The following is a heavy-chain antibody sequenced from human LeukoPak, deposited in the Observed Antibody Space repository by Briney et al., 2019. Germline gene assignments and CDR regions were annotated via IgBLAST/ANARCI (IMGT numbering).Heavy chain of an antibody. CDR2: ISSSSSYI. CDR3: ARDRQEQLLYFDY. CDR1: GFTFSSYS. J-gene: IGHJ4*02. V-gene: IGHV3-21*01. Sequence: GGSLRLSCAASGFTFSSYSMNWVRQAPGKGLEWVLSISSSSSYIYYADSVKGRFTISRDNAKNSLYLQMNSLRAEDTAVYYCARDRQEQLLYFDYWGQGTLVTVSS. D-gene: IGHD6-6*01.